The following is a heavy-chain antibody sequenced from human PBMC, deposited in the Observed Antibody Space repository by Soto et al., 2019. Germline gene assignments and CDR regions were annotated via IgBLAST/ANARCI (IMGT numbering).Heavy chain of an antibody. CDR1: GGTFSSYA. CDR3: ARSTHYYDSSGYYDWFDP. CDR2: IIPIFGTA. J-gene: IGHJ5*02. D-gene: IGHD3-22*01. Sequence: QVQLVQSGAEVKKPGSSVKVSCKASGGTFSSYAISWVRQAPGQGLEWMGGIIPIFGTANYAQKFQGRVTITADESTSTAYMELSSQRSEDTAVYYCARSTHYYDSSGYYDWFDPWGQGTLVTVSS. V-gene: IGHV1-69*01.